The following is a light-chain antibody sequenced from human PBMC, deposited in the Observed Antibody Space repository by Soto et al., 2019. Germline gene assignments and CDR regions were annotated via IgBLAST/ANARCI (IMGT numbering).Light chain of an antibody. CDR3: QQHGNSPPYT. Sequence: EIVLTQSPGTLSSSPGERATLSCRASQSVITNYLAWYQQKPGQAPRLLIYGASYRATGIPDRFSGSGSGTVFTLTISRLEPEDFAVYYCQQHGNSPPYTFGQGTKLEIK. J-gene: IGKJ2*01. CDR2: GAS. CDR1: QSVITNY. V-gene: IGKV3-20*01.